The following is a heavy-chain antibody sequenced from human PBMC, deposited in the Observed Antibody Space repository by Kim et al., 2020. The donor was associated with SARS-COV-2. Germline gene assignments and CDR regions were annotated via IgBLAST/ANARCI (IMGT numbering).Heavy chain of an antibody. CDR1: GFTFSTNN. D-gene: IGHD2-15*01. CDR2: ISSSSDYI. V-gene: IGHV3-21*01. CDR3: ARARWTPNYYFDY. Sequence: GGSLRLSCAASGFTFSTNNINWVRQAPGKGLEWVSSISSSSDYIYYADSVKGRFTVSRDNAKNSLYVQMNSLRAEDTAVYYCARARWTPNYYFDYWGQGTLVTVSS. J-gene: IGHJ4*02.